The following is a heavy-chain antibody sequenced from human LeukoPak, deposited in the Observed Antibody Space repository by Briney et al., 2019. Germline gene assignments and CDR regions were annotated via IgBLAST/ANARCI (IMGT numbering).Heavy chain of an antibody. CDR2: IYTSGST. J-gene: IGHJ4*02. CDR1: GGSISSYY. Sequence: SETLSLTCTVSGGSISSYYWSWIRQPAGKGLEWIGRIYTSGSTNYNPSLKSRVTMSVDTSKNQFSLKLSSVTAADTAVYYCARRGSAGYSGYGPFDYWGQGTLVTVSS. CDR3: ARRGSAGYSGYGPFDY. V-gene: IGHV4-4*07. D-gene: IGHD5-12*01.